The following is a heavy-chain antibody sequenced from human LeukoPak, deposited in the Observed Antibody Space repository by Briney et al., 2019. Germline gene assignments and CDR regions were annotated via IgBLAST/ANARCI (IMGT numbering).Heavy chain of an antibody. J-gene: IGHJ4*02. CDR1: GFNFSSYW. Sequence: GGSLRLSCAASGFNFSSYWMRWVRQPPGKGLEWVANIKEDGSEKNYVDPVKGRFTISRDNDKSSVYMQMNSLRAEDTAMYYCAKDTWLVAVGIQVFDYWGQGILVTVSS. CDR2: IKEDGSEK. V-gene: IGHV3-7*03. D-gene: IGHD6-19*01. CDR3: AKDTWLVAVGIQVFDY.